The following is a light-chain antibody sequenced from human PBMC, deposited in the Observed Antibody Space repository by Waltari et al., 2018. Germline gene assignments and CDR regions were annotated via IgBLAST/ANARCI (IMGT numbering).Light chain of an antibody. J-gene: IGKJ1*01. CDR2: LIS. CDR3: MQARQTPWT. V-gene: IGKV2-28*01. CDR1: QSLLHSSGNTF. Sequence: DIVMTQSPLSLSVTPGEPASISCRSSQSLLHSSGNTFLDWYLQKPGQSPQLLIYLISNRASGVTDRFRGSGSGTDFTLKISRVEAEDVGVYFCMQARQTPWTFGQGTKVEIK.